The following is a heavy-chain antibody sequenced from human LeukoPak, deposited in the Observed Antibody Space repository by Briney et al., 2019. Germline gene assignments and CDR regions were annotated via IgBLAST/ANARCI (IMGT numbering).Heavy chain of an antibody. J-gene: IGHJ3*02. V-gene: IGHV4-31*03. CDR3: ARVRRGIAAATAFDI. CDR1: GGSISSGGYS. D-gene: IGHD6-13*01. CDR2: IYYSGST. Sequence: SQTLSLTCTVSGGSISSGGYSWSWIRQHPGKGLEWIGYIYYSGSTYYNPSLKSRVTISVDTSKNQFSLKLSSVTAADTAVYYCARVRRGIAAATAFDIWGQGTMVTVSS.